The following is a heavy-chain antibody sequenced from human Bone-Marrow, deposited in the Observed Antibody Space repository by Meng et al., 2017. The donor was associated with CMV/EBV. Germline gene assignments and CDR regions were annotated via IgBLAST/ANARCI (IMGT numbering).Heavy chain of an antibody. V-gene: IGHV3-11*01. J-gene: IGHJ1*01. Sequence: LSLTCAVSGGSISSSNWWSWVRQPPGKGLEWVSYISSSGSTIYYADSVKGRFTISRDNAKNSLYLQMNSLRAEDTAVYYCARVPTGYDPNEYFQHWGQGTLVTVSS. CDR3: ARVPTGYDPNEYFQH. CDR2: ISSSGSTI. CDR1: GGSISSSNW. D-gene: IGHD3-3*01.